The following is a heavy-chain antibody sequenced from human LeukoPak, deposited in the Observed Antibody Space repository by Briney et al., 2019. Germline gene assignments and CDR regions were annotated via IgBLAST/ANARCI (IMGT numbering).Heavy chain of an antibody. V-gene: IGHV4-39*07. Sequence: TSETLSLTCTVSGGSISSNSYYWGWIRQPPGKGLEWIGSIYYSGTTYYNPSLKSRVTISIDTSKNQFSLKLSSVTAADTAVYYCARTRERLRGYSYGPYAFDIWGQGTMVTVSS. CDR3: ARTRERLRGYSYGPYAFDI. D-gene: IGHD5-18*01. J-gene: IGHJ3*02. CDR1: GGSISSNSYY. CDR2: IYYSGTT.